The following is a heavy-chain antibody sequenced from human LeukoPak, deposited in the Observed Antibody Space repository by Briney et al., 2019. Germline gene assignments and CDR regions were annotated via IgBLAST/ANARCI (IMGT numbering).Heavy chain of an antibody. V-gene: IGHV4-34*01. CDR2: INHSGTT. CDR1: GGSFSGYY. CDR3: ARSRSLVVPSAHTFWGRGVRGAIIGFDY. J-gene: IGHJ4*02. D-gene: IGHD3-10*02. Sequence: PSETPSLTCAVYGGSFSGYYWTWIRQPPGKGLEWIGEINHSGTTNYNPSLKSRITISLDTSKNQFSLKLSSVTAADTAVYYCARSRSLVVPSAHTFWGRGVRGAIIGFDYWGQGTLVSVSS.